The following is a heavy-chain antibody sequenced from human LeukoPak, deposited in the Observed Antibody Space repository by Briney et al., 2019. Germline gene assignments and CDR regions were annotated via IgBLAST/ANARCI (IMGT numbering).Heavy chain of an antibody. Sequence: SETLSLTCTVSGDPISDYYWSWIRQPPGKGLEWIGYIYYSGSTNYNPSLKSRVTISIDTSKNQFSLKLSPVTAADTAVYYCARAYSSRLIGYYYYYMDVWGRGTTVTVSS. D-gene: IGHD6-13*01. CDR1: GDPISDYY. J-gene: IGHJ6*03. CDR2: IYYSGST. CDR3: ARAYSSRLIGYYYYYMDV. V-gene: IGHV4-59*01.